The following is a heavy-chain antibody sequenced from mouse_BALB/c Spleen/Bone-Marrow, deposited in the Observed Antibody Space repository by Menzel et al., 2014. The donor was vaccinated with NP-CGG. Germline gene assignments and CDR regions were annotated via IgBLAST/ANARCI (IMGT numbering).Heavy chain of an antibody. D-gene: IGHD2-13*01. V-gene: IGHV5-12*02. CDR3: ARQDYSYYYAMDY. CDR2: ISNGGGST. CDR1: GFTFSDYY. Sequence: EVMLVESGGGLVQPGGSLKLSCATSGFTFSDYYMCWVRQTPEKRLEWVAYISNGGGSTYYPDTVKGRFTISRDNAKNTLYLQMSRLKSEDTAMYYCARQDYSYYYAMDYWGQGTSVTVSS. J-gene: IGHJ4*01.